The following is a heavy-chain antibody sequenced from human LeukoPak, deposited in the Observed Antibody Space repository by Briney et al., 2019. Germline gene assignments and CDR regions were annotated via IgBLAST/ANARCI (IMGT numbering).Heavy chain of an antibody. V-gene: IGHV3-23*01. CDR1: GFTFSSYA. D-gene: IGHD3-3*01. CDR3: AKGGYYDFWSGYYGDKFDY. Sequence: GGSLRLSCAASGFTFSSYAMSWVRQAPGKGLEWVSAISGSGGSTYYADSVKGRFTIPRDNSKNTLYLQMNSLRAEDTAVYYCAKGGYYDFWSGYYGDKFDYWGQGTLVTVSS. J-gene: IGHJ4*02. CDR2: ISGSGGST.